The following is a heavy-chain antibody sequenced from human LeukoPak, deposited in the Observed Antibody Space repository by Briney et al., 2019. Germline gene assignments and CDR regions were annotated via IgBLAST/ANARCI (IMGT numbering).Heavy chain of an antibody. D-gene: IGHD6-19*01. Sequence: PGGSLRLSCAASGFTFSDYYMSRIRQAPGKGLEWVSYISSSGSTIYYADSVKGRFTISRDNAKNSLYLQMNSLRAEDTAVYYCARDQQWLPTGWFDPWGQGTLVTVSS. J-gene: IGHJ5*02. CDR2: ISSSGSTI. V-gene: IGHV3-11*01. CDR1: GFTFSDYY. CDR3: ARDQQWLPTGWFDP.